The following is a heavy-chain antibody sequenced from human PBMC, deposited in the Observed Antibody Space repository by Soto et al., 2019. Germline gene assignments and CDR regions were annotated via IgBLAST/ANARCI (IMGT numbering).Heavy chain of an antibody. CDR3: ARPGRDWGSLEY. J-gene: IGHJ4*02. CDR2: IYYGGST. D-gene: IGHD7-27*01. V-gene: IGHV4-59*08. CDR1: GDSISSYY. Sequence: SETLSLTCAVSGDSISSYYWTWIRQPPGKGLEWIAFIYYGGSTNYNPSLKSRVTISVDTSKNQFSLNLNSVTAADTAVYYCARPGRDWGSLEYWGQGTRVTVSS.